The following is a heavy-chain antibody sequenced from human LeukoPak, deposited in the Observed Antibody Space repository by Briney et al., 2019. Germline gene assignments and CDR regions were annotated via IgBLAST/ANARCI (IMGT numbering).Heavy chain of an antibody. Sequence: GRSLRLSCAASGFTFSNFGVHWVRQAPGKGLEWVALISYDGSNKYYADSVKGRFIISRDNSKNMVYLQMNSLRTEDTAVYYCATNGGYYMDVWGKGTTVTVSS. D-gene: IGHD1-1*01. V-gene: IGHV3-30*03. CDR2: ISYDGSNK. CDR1: GFTFSNFG. J-gene: IGHJ6*03. CDR3: ATNGGYYMDV.